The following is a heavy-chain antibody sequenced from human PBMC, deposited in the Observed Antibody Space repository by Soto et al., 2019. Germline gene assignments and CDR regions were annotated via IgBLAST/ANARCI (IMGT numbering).Heavy chain of an antibody. CDR3: AKRRGEGFFDY. Sequence: VQLSESGGYVVQPGGSLRLSCTASGFTFSNYVMGWVRQAPGKGLEWVSAISGNGVDTYYADSVKGRFTISRDNSKNTLYLQMNRLRAEDTAVFYCAKRRGEGFFDYWGQGTLVTVSS. CDR2: ISGNGVDT. CDR1: GFTFSNYV. V-gene: IGHV3-23*01. D-gene: IGHD3-16*01. J-gene: IGHJ4*02.